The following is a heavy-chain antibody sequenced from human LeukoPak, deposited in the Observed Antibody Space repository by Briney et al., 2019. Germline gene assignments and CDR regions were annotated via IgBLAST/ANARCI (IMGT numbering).Heavy chain of an antibody. CDR2: INHSGST. CDR3: ARRYYELIYYYYGMDV. D-gene: IGHD3-22*01. V-gene: IGHV4-34*01. CDR1: GGSFSGYY. J-gene: IGHJ6*04. Sequence: SESLSLTCVVYGGSFSGYYWRWIRQPPGKGLEWIGEINHSGSTNYNPSLKSRVTISVDTSKNQFSLKLSSVTAADTAVYYCARRYYELIYYYYGMDVWGKGTTVTVSS.